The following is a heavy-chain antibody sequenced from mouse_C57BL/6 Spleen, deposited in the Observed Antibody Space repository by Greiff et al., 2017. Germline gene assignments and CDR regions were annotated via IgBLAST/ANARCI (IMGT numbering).Heavy chain of an antibody. CDR3: TPYSNSYAMDY. V-gene: IGHV6-3*01. CDR1: GFTFSNYW. J-gene: IGHJ4*01. D-gene: IGHD2-5*01. CDR2: IRLKSDNYAT. Sequence: VQLKESGGGLVQPGGSMKLSCVASGFTFSNYWMNWVRQSPEKGLEWVAQIRLKSDNYATHYAESVKGRFTISRDDSKSSVYLQMNNLRAEDTGIYYCTPYSNSYAMDYWGQGTSVTVSS.